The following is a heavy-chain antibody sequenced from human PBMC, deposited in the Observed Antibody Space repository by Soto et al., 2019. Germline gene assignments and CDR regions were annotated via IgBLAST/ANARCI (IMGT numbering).Heavy chain of an antibody. V-gene: IGHV4-34*01. J-gene: IGHJ5*02. CDR2: INHSGST. Sequence: SETRSLTCAGCRGSFTGCSWCDLRQPPWKGLEWIGEINHSGSTNYNPSLKSRVTISVDTSKNQFSLKLSSVTAADTAVYYCARGRYYYDSSGQRNWFDPWGHGTLAGVPS. CDR1: RGSFTGCS. CDR3: ARGRYYYDSSGQRNWFDP. D-gene: IGHD3-22*01.